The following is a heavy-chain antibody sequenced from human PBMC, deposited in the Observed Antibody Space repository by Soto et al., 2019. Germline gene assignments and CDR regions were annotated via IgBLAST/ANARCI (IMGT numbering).Heavy chain of an antibody. V-gene: IGHV1-2*04. CDR1: GYTFTGYY. CDR2: INPNSGGT. J-gene: IGHJ6*02. Sequence: GASVKVSCKASGYTFTGYYMHWVRQAPGQGLEWTGWINPNSGGTNYAQKFQGWVTMTRDTSISTAYMELSRLRSDDMAVYYCARDHTRVGALNYYYYYGMDVWGQGTTVTVS. CDR3: ARDHTRVGALNYYYYYGMDV. D-gene: IGHD1-26*01.